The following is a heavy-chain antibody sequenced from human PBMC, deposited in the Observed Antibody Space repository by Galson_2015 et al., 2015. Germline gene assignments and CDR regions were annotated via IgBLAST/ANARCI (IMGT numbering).Heavy chain of an antibody. V-gene: IGHV3-33*01. J-gene: IGHJ6*03. CDR3: ARGGYGDYDYYYYYMDV. D-gene: IGHD4-17*01. Sequence: SCAASGFTFSSYGMHWVRQAPGKGLEWVAVIWYDGSNKYYADSVKGRFTISRDNSKNTLYLQMNSLRAEDTAVYYCARGGYGDYDYYYYYMDVWGKGTTVTVSS. CDR2: IWYDGSNK. CDR1: GFTFSSYG.